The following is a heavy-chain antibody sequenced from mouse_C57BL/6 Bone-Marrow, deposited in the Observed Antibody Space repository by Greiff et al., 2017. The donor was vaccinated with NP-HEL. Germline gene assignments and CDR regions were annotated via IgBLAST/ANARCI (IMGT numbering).Heavy chain of an antibody. CDR3: TREGSYDGYYDYFDY. CDR2: IDPETGGT. Sequence: QVQLQQSGAELVRPGASVTLSCKASGYTFTDYEMHWVKQTPVHGLEWIGAIDPETGGTAYNQKFKGKAILTADKSSSTAYMELRSLTSEDSAVYYCTREGSYDGYYDYFDYWGQGTTLTVSS. CDR1: GYTFTDYE. D-gene: IGHD2-3*01. J-gene: IGHJ2*01. V-gene: IGHV1-15*01.